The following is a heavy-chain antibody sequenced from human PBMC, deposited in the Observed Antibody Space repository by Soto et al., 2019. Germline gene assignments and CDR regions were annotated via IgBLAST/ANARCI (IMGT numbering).Heavy chain of an antibody. CDR1: GGSISSGTYY. CDR2: IYYSGST. J-gene: IGHJ4*02. Sequence: PSETLSLTCTVSGGSISSGTYYWGWIRQPPGKGLEWIGSIYYSGSTYYNPSLKRRVTISVDTSKNQFSLKLSSVTAADTAVYYCARLYDSSGLFDYWGQGTLVTVSS. V-gene: IGHV4-39*01. D-gene: IGHD3-22*01. CDR3: ARLYDSSGLFDY.